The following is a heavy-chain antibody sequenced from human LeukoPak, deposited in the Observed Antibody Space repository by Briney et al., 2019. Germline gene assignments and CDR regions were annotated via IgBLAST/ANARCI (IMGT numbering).Heavy chain of an antibody. CDR3: ARSPYYYDSSGLVDY. CDR2: ISYDGSNK. J-gene: IGHJ4*02. V-gene: IGHV3-30-3*01. Sequence: GGSLGLSCVASGFPFSSYWMTWVRQAPGKGLEWVAVISYDGSNKYYADSVKGRFTISRDNSKNTLYLQMNSLRAEDTAVYYCARSPYYYDSSGLVDYWGQGTLVTVSS. CDR1: GFPFSSYW. D-gene: IGHD3-22*01.